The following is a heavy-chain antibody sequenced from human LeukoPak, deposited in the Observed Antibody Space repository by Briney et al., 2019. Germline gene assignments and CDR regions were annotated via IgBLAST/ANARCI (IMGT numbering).Heavy chain of an antibody. J-gene: IGHJ4*02. Sequence: QPGGSLRLSCAASGFTFSSYVMSWVRQAPGKGLEWVSVISGSGGSTNYADSVKGRFTISRDISKNTLYLQMNSLRAEDTAVYYCAKGSSSGGYGDWDYWGQGTLVTVSS. V-gene: IGHV3-23*01. CDR3: AKGSSSGGYGDWDY. D-gene: IGHD6-19*01. CDR2: ISGSGGST. CDR1: GFTFSSYV.